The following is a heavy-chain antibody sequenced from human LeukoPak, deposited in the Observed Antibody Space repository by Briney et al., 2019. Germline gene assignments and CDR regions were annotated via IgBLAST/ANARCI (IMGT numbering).Heavy chain of an antibody. CDR1: GFTLGDYA. J-gene: IGHJ4*02. CDR3: SRDPLHHYGSGSYYHFDY. CDR2: IRSKSYGGTT. V-gene: IGHV3-49*04. Sequence: GGSLRLSCITSGFTLGDYAVSWVRQAPGKGLEWVGLIRSKSYGGTTEYAASVKGRFTISRDDSKSVAYLQMNSLRAEDTAVYYCSRDPLHHYGSGSYYHFDYWGQGTLVTVSS. D-gene: IGHD3-10*01.